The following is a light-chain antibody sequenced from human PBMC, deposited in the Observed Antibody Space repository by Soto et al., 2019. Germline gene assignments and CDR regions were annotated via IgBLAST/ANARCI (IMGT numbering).Light chain of an antibody. CDR2: SDI. CDR3: AAWDDSLNGYV. V-gene: IGLV1-44*01. CDR1: SSNIGSNT. Sequence: QSALTQPPSASGTPGQRVTISCSGSSSNIGSNTVNWYQQLPGTAPKLLMYSDIQRPSGVPDRFSGSKSGTSASLAISGLQSEDEADYYCAAWDDSLNGYVFGTGTKLTVL. J-gene: IGLJ1*01.